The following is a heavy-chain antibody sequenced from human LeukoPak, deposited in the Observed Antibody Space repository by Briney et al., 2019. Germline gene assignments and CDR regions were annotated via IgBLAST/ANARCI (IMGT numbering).Heavy chain of an antibody. J-gene: IGHJ4*02. CDR3: AGYSYVKHYFDP. CDR2: IYYIGST. CDR1: GGSISSSSYY. V-gene: IGHV4-61*05. Sequence: PSETLSLTCTVSGGSISSSSYYWSWIRQPPGKGLEWIGYIYYIGSTNYNPSLKSRVTISVDTSKNQFSLNLSSVAAADTAVYYCAGYSYVKHYFDPWGQGTLVTVSS. D-gene: IGHD5-18*01.